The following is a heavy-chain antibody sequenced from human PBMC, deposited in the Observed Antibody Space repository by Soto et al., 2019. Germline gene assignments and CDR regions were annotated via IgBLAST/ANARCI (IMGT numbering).Heavy chain of an antibody. Sequence: EVQLVESGGGLVQPGGSLRLSCAASGFTFSSYSMNWVRQAPGKGLEWVSYISSSSSTIYYADSVKGRFTISRDNAKNSLYLQMNSLRAEDTAVYYCARVDTYQTPPYSFDYWGQGTLVTVSS. CDR3: ARVDTYQTPPYSFDY. CDR1: GFTFSSYS. CDR2: ISSSSSTI. J-gene: IGHJ4*02. V-gene: IGHV3-48*01. D-gene: IGHD2-2*01.